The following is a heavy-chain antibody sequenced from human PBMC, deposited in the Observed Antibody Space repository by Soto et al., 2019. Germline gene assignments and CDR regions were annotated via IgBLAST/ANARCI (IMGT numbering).Heavy chain of an antibody. CDR3: AREIGEGYYDFGLGNPSPPDY. J-gene: IGHJ4*02. V-gene: IGHV3-33*08. Sequence: GGSLRLSCAVSGFTLTSYSMNWVRQAPGKGLEWVAVIWCDGSNKYYADSVKGRLTISRDNSKNTLYLQMTSLRAEDTAVYYCAREIGEGYYDFGLGNPSPPDYWGQGTLVTVSS. CDR2: IWCDGSNK. CDR1: GFTLTSYS. D-gene: IGHD3-3*01.